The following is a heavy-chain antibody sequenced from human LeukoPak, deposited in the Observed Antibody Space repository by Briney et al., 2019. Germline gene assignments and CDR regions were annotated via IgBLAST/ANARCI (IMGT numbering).Heavy chain of an antibody. V-gene: IGHV7-4-1*02. CDR2: INTNTGNP. J-gene: IGHJ4*02. Sequence: ASVKVSCKASGYTFTSYAMNWVRQAPGQGLEWMGWINTNTGNPTYAQGFTGRFVFSLDTSVSTAYLQISSLKAEDTAVYYCARVDVLRFLEWFPGYYFDYWGQGTLVTVSS. D-gene: IGHD3-3*01. CDR3: ARVDVLRFLEWFPGYYFDY. CDR1: GYTFTSYA.